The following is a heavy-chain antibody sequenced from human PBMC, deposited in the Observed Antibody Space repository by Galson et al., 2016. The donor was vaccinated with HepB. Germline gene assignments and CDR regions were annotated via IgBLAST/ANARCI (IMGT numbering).Heavy chain of an antibody. V-gene: IGHV4-59*01. Sequence: SETLSLTCSVSGGSISGYYWGWIRQPPGKGLEWIGHVYYSGSTNYDPSLKSRVTISVDTSKNQFSLNLTSLTAADTAMYYCAMTHRSRGAKWGLYYLDSWGRGTLVTVSS. CDR2: VYYSGST. D-gene: IGHD7-27*01. CDR1: GGSISGYY. J-gene: IGHJ4*02. CDR3: AMTHRSRGAKWGLYYLDS.